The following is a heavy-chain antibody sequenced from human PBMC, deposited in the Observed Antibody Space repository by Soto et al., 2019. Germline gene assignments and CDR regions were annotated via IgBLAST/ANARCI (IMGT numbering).Heavy chain of an antibody. CDR1: GGSFSSLG. Sequence: QVQLEQSGAEVRQPGSSVKVSCKASGGSFSSLGLSWVRRAPGQGLEWMGGIIPTFGKPTYTQKFQARITITADESTRTAYMELTSLTSEDTAVYYCAAEEGRDEVDYFYVMEVWGQGTAVTV. CDR3: AAEEGRDEVDYFYVMEV. CDR2: IIPTFGKP. V-gene: IGHV1-69*12. D-gene: IGHD1-26*01. J-gene: IGHJ6*02.